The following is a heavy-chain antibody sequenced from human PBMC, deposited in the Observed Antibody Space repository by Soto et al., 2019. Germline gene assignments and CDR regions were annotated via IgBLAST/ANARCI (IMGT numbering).Heavy chain of an antibody. CDR2: MNSDGSLI. CDR1: GYTFANHW. CDR3: ATAEVDY. V-gene: IGHV3-74*01. Sequence: HPGGSLRLSCAVAGYTFANHWMHWVRQAPGKGLEWVSRMNSDGSLINYADSVKGRFTVSRDNARNTLYLQMNSLRVEDTAVYYCATAEVDYWGPGTLVTVSS. J-gene: IGHJ4*02.